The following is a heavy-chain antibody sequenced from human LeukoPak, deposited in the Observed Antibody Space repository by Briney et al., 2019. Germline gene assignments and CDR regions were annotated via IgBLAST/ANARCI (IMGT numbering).Heavy chain of an antibody. D-gene: IGHD2-15*01. J-gene: IGHJ6*04. CDR3: ARGGRFAPIVVVVAATQLMDV. Sequence: KPSETLSLTCAVYGGSFSAYYWSWIRQPPGKGLEWIGEINHSGSTNYNPSLKSRVTMSVDTSKNQFSLKLNSVTAAATAVYYCARGGRFAPIVVVVAATQLMDVWGKGTTVTVSS. CDR2: INHSGST. V-gene: IGHV4-34*01. CDR1: GGSFSAYY.